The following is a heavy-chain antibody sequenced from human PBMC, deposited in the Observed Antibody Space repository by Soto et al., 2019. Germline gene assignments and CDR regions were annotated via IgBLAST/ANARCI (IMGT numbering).Heavy chain of an antibody. Sequence: QVQLVQSGAEVKKPGSSVKVSCKASGGTFSSYAISWVRQAPGQGLEWMGGISPISETTNDEQKFQVRVTITADESKSTDYMELSSLRSEYTAVYYCARSQGSSTSLEIYYYYYYGMDVWGQGTTVTVSS. V-gene: IGHV1-69*01. CDR1: GGTFSSYA. D-gene: IGHD2-2*01. CDR3: ARSQGSSTSLEIYYYYYYGMDV. CDR2: ISPISETT. J-gene: IGHJ6*02.